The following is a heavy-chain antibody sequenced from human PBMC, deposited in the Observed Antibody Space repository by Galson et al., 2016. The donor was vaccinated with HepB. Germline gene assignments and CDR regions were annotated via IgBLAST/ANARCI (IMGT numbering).Heavy chain of an antibody. J-gene: IGHJ6*02. V-gene: IGHV3-9*01. CDR2: ISWNSGSI. D-gene: IGHD4-17*01. CDR1: GFTFDDYG. CDR3: TKGTTAYYYYGMDV. Sequence: SLRLSCAASGFTFDDYGMDWVRQTPGKGLEWVSGISWNSGSIGYADSVKGRFTISRDNAKNPLYLQMNSLRPEDTALYYCTKGTTAYYYYGMDVWGQGTTVTVSS.